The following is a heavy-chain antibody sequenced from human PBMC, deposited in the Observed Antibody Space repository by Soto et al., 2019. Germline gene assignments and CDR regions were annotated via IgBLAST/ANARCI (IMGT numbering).Heavy chain of an antibody. D-gene: IGHD4-17*01. CDR2: IKSKTDGGTT. Sequence: LGGSLRLSCAASGFTFSNAWMSWVRQAPGKGLEWVGRIKSKTDGGTTDYAAPVKGRFTISRDDSKNTLYLQMNSLKTEDTAVYYCTTQTTVTTNGGSSFDYWGQGTLVTVSS. CDR3: TTQTTVTTNGGSSFDY. V-gene: IGHV3-15*01. CDR1: GFTFSNAW. J-gene: IGHJ4*02.